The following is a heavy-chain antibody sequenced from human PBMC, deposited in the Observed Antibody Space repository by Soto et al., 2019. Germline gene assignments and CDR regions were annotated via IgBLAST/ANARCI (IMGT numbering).Heavy chain of an antibody. J-gene: IGHJ3*02. V-gene: IGHV4-39*01. Sequence: SETLSLTCSVSCDSSSNSRFYCAWIRQPPGEGLEWIGSIYHTGNAYYNPSLKSRVTISVDTSKNQFSLKLSSVTAADTAVYYCARRYSSAFDIWGQGTMVIVSS. CDR3: ARRYSSAFDI. CDR1: CDSSSNSRFY. D-gene: IGHD6-13*01. CDR2: IYHTGNA.